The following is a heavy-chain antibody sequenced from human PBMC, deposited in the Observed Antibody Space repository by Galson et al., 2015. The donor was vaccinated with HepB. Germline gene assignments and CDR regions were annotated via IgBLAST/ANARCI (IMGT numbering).Heavy chain of an antibody. CDR1: GFIFNSYW. Sequence: SLRLSCAASGFIFNSYWMSWVRQAPGKGLEWVANIKRDGSNKHYVDSVKGRFTISRDNAKNSLYLQMNGLRDDDTAVYYCVRGRYYLFGPGAGTFEIWGQGTMVTVSS. CDR2: IKRDGSNK. J-gene: IGHJ3*02. D-gene: IGHD3/OR15-3a*01. CDR3: VRGRYYLFGPGAGTFEI. V-gene: IGHV3-7*03.